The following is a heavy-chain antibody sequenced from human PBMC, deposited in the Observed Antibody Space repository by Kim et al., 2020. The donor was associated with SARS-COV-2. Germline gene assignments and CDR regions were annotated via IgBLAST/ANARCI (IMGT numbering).Heavy chain of an antibody. V-gene: IGHV3-74*01. J-gene: IGHJ4*02. CDR3: ARADSSSWPRYPFDY. Sequence: GGSLRLSCAASGFTFSSYWMHWVRQAPGKGLVWVSRINSDGSSTSYADSVKGRFTISRDNAKNTLYLQMNSLRAEDTAVYYCARADSSSWPRYPFDYWGQGTLVTVSS. CDR1: GFTFSSYW. CDR2: INSDGSST. D-gene: IGHD6-13*01.